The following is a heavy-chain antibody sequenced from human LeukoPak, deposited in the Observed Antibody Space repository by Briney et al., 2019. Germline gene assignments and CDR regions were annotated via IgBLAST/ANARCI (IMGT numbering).Heavy chain of an antibody. CDR1: GDTFTGYY. CDR3: ARDDVGFSIDY. D-gene: IGHD1-26*01. CDR2: INPNSGGT. Sequence: ASVKVSCKASGDTFTGYYMHWVRQAPGQGLEWMGRINPNSGGTNDAQKFQGRVTMTRDTSISTAYMELSRLRSDDTAVYYCARDDVGFSIDYWGQGTLVTVSS. J-gene: IGHJ4*02. V-gene: IGHV1-2*06.